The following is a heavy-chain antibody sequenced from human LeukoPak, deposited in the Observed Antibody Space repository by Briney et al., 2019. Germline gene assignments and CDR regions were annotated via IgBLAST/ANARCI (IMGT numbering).Heavy chain of an antibody. J-gene: IGHJ3*02. CDR1: GGSISSGGYY. D-gene: IGHD3-22*01. CDR3: ASDYYDSSAPSAFDI. CDR2: IYYSGST. Sequence: PSETLSLTCTVSGGSISSGGYYWSWIRQHPGKGLEWIGYIYYSGSTYYNPSLKSRVTISVDTSKNQFSLKLSSVTAADTAVYYCASDYYDSSAPSAFDIWAKGQWSPSLQ. V-gene: IGHV4-31*03.